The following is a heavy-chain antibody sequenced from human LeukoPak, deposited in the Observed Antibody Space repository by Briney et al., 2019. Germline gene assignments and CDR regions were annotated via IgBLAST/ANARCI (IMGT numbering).Heavy chain of an antibody. J-gene: IGHJ5*02. D-gene: IGHD4-11*01. CDR1: GGSISSYY. CDR2: IYYSGST. Sequence: PSETLSLTCTVSGGSISSYYWSWIRQPPGKGLEWIGYIYYSGSTNYNPTLKSRVTISVDTSKNQFSLKLSSVTAADTAVYYCARGSNYVAYRFDPWGQGTLVTVSS. V-gene: IGHV4-59*01. CDR3: ARGSNYVAYRFDP.